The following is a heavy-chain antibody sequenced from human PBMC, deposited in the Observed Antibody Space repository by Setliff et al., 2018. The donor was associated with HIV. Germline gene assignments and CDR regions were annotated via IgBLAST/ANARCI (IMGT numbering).Heavy chain of an antibody. CDR3: ARQVGNKVLFDS. J-gene: IGHJ4*02. Sequence: PSETLSLTCAVYGGSFSGYYWSWIRQPPGKGLEWIGEINHSGSTNYNPSLKSRVTISVDTSKNQLSLKLSSVTAADTAVYYCARQVGNKVLFDSWGQGTLVTVSS. D-gene: IGHD7-27*01. CDR2: INHSGST. V-gene: IGHV4-34*01. CDR1: GGSFSGYY.